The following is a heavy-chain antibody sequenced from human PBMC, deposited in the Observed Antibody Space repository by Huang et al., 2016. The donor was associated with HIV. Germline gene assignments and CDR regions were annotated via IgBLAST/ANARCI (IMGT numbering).Heavy chain of an antibody. D-gene: IGHD2-8*01. CDR1: GGSLSGYY. J-gene: IGHJ5*02. CDR3: ARDATKNPRCWFDP. CDR2: INHLGSP. Sequence: QVHLQQWGAGLLKSAETLSLTCAVYGGSLSGYYWSWLRQTPGKGLEWIGEINHLGSPNYNPSLKSRVSISMDGSKKQFSLKLRSISDADTAVYFCARDATKNPRCWFDPWGQGTLVTVSS. V-gene: IGHV4-34*02.